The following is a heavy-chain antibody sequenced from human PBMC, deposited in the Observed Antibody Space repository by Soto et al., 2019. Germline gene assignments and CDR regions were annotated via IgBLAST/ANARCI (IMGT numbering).Heavy chain of an antibody. CDR3: AHRVLRTVFGLVTTTAIFFVF. D-gene: IGHD3-3*01. CDR1: GFSLTTSGVG. CDR2: LYWDDDK. J-gene: IGHJ4*02. V-gene: IGHV2-5*02. Sequence: QITLNESGPTVVRPTETLTLTCRFTGFSLTTSGVGVGWIRQSPGKAPEWLALLYWDDDKRYSASLKSRLTITKDTSKNQVVLTVSDLDPTDTATYYCAHRVLRTVFGLVTTTAIFFVFWGPGTPVAVSS.